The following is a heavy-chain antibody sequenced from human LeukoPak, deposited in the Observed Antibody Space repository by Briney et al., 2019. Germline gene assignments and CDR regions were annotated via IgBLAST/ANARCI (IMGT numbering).Heavy chain of an antibody. J-gene: IGHJ4*02. Sequence: ASVKVSCKASGYTFTGYYMHWVRQAPGQGLEWMGWINPNSGGTNYAQKFQGRVTMTRDTSISTAYMELSRLRSDDTAVYYCARDRRVVPAAMRGSFDYWGQGTLVTVSS. V-gene: IGHV1-2*02. CDR2: INPNSGGT. CDR1: GYTFTGYY. D-gene: IGHD2-2*01. CDR3: ARDRRVVPAAMRGSFDY.